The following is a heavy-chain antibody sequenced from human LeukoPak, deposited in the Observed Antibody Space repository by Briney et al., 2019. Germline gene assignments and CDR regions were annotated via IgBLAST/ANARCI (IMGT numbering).Heavy chain of an antibody. CDR1: TFTFSSSA. D-gene: IGHD2-21*02. CDR2: ISDYWGTT. Sequence: PGGSLRLSCAASTFTFSSSAMSWVRQAPGKGLEWVAAISDYWGTTNYADSVKGRFIISRDNSKNTLCLQMNSLRTEDTAVYYCAKDCGGDCYSHSWGQGTLVTVSS. CDR3: AKDCGGDCYSHS. V-gene: IGHV3-23*01. J-gene: IGHJ4*02.